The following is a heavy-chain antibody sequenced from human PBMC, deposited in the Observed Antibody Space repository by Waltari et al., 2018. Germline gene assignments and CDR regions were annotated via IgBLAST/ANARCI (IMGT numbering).Heavy chain of an antibody. V-gene: IGHV3-7*01. Sequence: EVQLVESGGGLVQPGGSLRLSCAASGFTFSSYWMSWVRQAPEKGLEWVANIKQDGSEKYYVDSVKGRFTISRDNAKNSLYLQMNSLRAEDTAVYYCARDINGDYADYYYYYYMDVWGKGTTVTVSS. D-gene: IGHD4-17*01. CDR2: IKQDGSEK. J-gene: IGHJ6*03. CDR3: ARDINGDYADYYYYYYMDV. CDR1: GFTFSSYW.